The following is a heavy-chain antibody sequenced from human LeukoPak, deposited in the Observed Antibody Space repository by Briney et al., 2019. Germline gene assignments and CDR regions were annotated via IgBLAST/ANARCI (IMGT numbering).Heavy chain of an antibody. V-gene: IGHV3-23*01. Sequence: GGSLRVSCAASGFTFSSYVMTWVRQAPGKGLEWVSGISISGGTTYYADSVKGRFTISRDNPKNTLYLQMNSLRVDDTAVYYCAKGGSGGFGCGGSCYGFWDYWGQGALVTVSS. CDR2: ISISGGTT. J-gene: IGHJ4*02. CDR1: GFTFSSYV. D-gene: IGHD2-15*01. CDR3: AKGGSGGFGCGGSCYGFWDY.